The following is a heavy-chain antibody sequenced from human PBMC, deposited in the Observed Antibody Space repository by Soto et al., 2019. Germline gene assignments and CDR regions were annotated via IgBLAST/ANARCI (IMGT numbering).Heavy chain of an antibody. CDR1: GYTFTIYG. Sequence: QVQLVQSGAEVKKPGASVKVSCKASGYTFTIYGISCVRQAPGQGLEWMGWISGYNGNTDYAQNLQDRVTLTTDASTSSVYMELRSLRSDDTAVYYCARGDYYDSSGYYGYWGQGTLITVSS. V-gene: IGHV1-18*04. J-gene: IGHJ4*02. D-gene: IGHD3-22*01. CDR3: ARGDYYDSSGYYGY. CDR2: ISGYNGNT.